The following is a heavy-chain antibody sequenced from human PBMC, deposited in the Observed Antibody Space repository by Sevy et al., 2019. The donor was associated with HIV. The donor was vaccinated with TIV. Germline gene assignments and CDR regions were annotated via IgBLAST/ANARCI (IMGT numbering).Heavy chain of an antibody. V-gene: IGHV1-24*01. Sequence: ASVKVSCKVSGYTLTKLGMHWVRQAPGKGLEWMGSFDPEDGETIYAQKFQGRLTMTEDTSTDTAYMDLSSLRSEDTAVYFCATTKHYYESSGSPFDYWGQGTVVTVSS. CDR1: GYTLTKLG. J-gene: IGHJ4*02. D-gene: IGHD3-22*01. CDR2: FDPEDGET. CDR3: ATTKHYYESSGSPFDY.